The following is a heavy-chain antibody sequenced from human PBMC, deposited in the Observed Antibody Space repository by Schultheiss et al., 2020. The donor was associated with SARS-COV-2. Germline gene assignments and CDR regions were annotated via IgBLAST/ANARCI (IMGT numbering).Heavy chain of an antibody. J-gene: IGHJ4*02. CDR1: GGSISSGSYY. CDR3: ARGLGRLPSGGY. CDR2: IYTSGST. V-gene: IGHV4-61*02. Sequence: SETLSLTCTVSGGSISSGSYYWSWIRQPAGKGLEWIGRIYTSGSTYYNPSLKSRVTISVDTSKNQFSLKLSSVTAADTAVYYCARGLGRLPSGGYWGQGTLVTVSS.